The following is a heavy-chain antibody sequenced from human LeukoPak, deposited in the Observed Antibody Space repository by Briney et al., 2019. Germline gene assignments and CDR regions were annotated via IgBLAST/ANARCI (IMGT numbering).Heavy chain of an antibody. CDR2: ISYDGSNK. CDR1: GFTFSSYA. V-gene: IGHV3-30*04. Sequence: PGRSLRLSCAASGFTFSSYAMHWVRQAPGTRLEWVAVISYDGSNKYYADPVKGRYSISRDNSKNTLYLQMNSLRAEDTAVYYCARAPLRYYDYVWGSYPNYWGQGTLVTVSS. D-gene: IGHD3-16*02. CDR3: ARAPLRYYDYVWGSYPNY. J-gene: IGHJ4*02.